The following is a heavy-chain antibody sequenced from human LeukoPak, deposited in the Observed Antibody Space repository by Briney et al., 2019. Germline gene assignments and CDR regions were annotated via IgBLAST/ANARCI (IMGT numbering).Heavy chain of an antibody. Sequence: SETLSLTCTVSGGSISSYYWSWIRQPPGKGLEWIGYIYYSGRTNYNPSLKSRVTISVDTSKNQFSLKLSSVTAADTAVYYCARINDFWSGYFHHDYWGQGTLVTVSS. J-gene: IGHJ4*02. CDR2: IYYSGRT. CDR1: GGSISSYY. CDR3: ARINDFWSGYFHHDY. V-gene: IGHV4-59*01. D-gene: IGHD3-3*01.